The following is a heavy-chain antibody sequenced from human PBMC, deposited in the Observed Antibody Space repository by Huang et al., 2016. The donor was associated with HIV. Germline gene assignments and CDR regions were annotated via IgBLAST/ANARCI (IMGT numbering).Heavy chain of an antibody. CDR1: GFTFNSYV. J-gene: IGHJ6*02. CDR2: IRGSGGNT. D-gene: IGHD3-3*01. CDR3: SRDDFWSGYSDYYGLDV. V-gene: IGHV3-23*01. Sequence: EVQLLESGGGLVQPGGSLRLSCAASGFTFNSYVMSWVRQAPGKGLGCVAAIRGSGGNTYYADSVKGRFTISRDNSKNTLFLQMSGLRAEDTAVYYCSRDDFWSGYSDYYGLDVWGQGTTVTVSS.